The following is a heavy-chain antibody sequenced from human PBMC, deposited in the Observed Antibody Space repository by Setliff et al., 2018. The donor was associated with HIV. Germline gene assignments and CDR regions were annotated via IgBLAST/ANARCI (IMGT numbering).Heavy chain of an antibody. CDR3: ARETYSNLFDY. J-gene: IGHJ4*02. CDR2: IYASDNSGST. CDR1: GGSISRSDYY. Sequence: PSETLSLTCTVSGGSISRSDYYWGWIRQPPGKGLEWIGHIYASDNSGSTSYNPSLNSRVTISLDTSKNQFSLRLTSVAATDTAVYYCARETYSNLFDYWGQGTLVTVSS. D-gene: IGHD4-4*01. V-gene: IGHV4-61*05.